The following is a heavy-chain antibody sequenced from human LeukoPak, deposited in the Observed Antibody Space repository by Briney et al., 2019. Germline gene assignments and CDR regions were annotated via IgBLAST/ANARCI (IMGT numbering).Heavy chain of an antibody. CDR1: GYTFTSYD. Sequence: ASVKVSCKASGYTFTSYDINWVRQATGQGLEWMGWMNPNSGNRGYAQKFQGRVTMTRSTSISTAYMELSSLRSEDTAVYYCARVRSTSSRRGYYYGMDVWGQGTTVTVSS. CDR2: MNPNSGNR. J-gene: IGHJ6*02. CDR3: ARVRSTSSRRGYYYGMDV. D-gene: IGHD2-2*01. V-gene: IGHV1-8*01.